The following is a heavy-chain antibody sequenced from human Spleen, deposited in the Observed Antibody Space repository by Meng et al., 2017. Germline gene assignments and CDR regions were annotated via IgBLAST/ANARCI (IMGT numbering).Heavy chain of an antibody. CDR3: ARTYGTTDY. V-gene: IGHV2-5*01. Sequence: QITWKESGPTLVKPTQTLTLTCTFPGFSLSTSGVGVGLIRQPPGKALEWLALIYWNDDKRYRPSLERRLTITKDTSKNQVLLKMANMDPVDTATYYCARTYGTTDYWGQGALVTVSS. D-gene: IGHD2-2*01. CDR1: GFSLSTSGVG. CDR2: IYWNDDK. J-gene: IGHJ4*02.